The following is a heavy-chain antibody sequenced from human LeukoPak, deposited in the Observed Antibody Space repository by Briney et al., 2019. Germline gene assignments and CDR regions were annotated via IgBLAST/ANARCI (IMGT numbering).Heavy chain of an antibody. CDR1: GFTFSSYW. Sequence: GGSLRLSCAAPGFTFSSYWMSWVRQAPGKGLEWVANIKQDGSEKYYVDSVKGRFTISRDNAKNSLYLQMNSLSAEDTALYYCAKAGDTTMITPFYYWGQGTLVTVSS. D-gene: IGHD5-18*01. V-gene: IGHV3-7*03. CDR3: AKAGDTTMITPFYY. J-gene: IGHJ4*02. CDR2: IKQDGSEK.